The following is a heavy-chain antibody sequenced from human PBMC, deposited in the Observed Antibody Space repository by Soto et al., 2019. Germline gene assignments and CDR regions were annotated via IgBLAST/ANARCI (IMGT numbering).Heavy chain of an antibody. CDR2: IYHSGST. CDR3: AGGIAARPLGY. D-gene: IGHD6-6*01. CDR1: GGSISSGGYS. Sequence: QLQLQESGSGLVKPSQTLSLTCAVSGGSISSGGYSWSWIRQPPGKGLEWIGYIYHSGSTYYKPSLQSRVTISVDRSKNQFSLKLSSVTAEDTAVYYCAGGIAARPLGYWGQGTLVTLSS. V-gene: IGHV4-30-2*01. J-gene: IGHJ4*02.